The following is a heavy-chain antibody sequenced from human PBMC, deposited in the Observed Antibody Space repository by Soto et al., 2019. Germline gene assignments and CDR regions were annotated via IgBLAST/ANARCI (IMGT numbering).Heavy chain of an antibody. V-gene: IGHV4-59*01. CDR3: ARVGGSSGWYAFYWFDP. J-gene: IGHJ5*02. D-gene: IGHD6-19*01. CDR1: GGSISSYY. Sequence: QVQLQESGPGLVKPSETLSLTCTVSGGSISSYYWSWIRQPPGKGLEWIGYIYYSGSTNYNPSLRSRVTISVAASKNQFSLKLSSVTAADTAVYYCARVGGSSGWYAFYWFDPWGQGTLVTVSS. CDR2: IYYSGST.